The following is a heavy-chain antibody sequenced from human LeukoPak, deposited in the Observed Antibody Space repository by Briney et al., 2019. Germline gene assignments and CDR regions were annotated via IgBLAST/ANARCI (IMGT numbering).Heavy chain of an antibody. CDR1: GYTFTSYG. CDR3: ARGGSRVVGWFDP. D-gene: IGHD1-26*01. V-gene: IGHV1-18*01. Sequence: GASVKVSCKASGYTFTSYGISGGRQAPGQGLEWRGWISPYNGNTNYAQKVQGRVTMTTDTSTSTAYMELRSLRSDDTAVYYCARGGSRVVGWFDPWGQGTLVTVSS. J-gene: IGHJ5*02. CDR2: ISPYNGNT.